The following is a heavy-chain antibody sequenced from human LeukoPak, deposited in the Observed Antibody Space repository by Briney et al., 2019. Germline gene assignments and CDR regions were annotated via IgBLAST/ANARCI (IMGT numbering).Heavy chain of an antibody. CDR2: INPNSGGK. CDR3: ARVRGGNNYHFDY. D-gene: IGHD1-26*01. V-gene: IGHV1-2*02. CDR1: GYTFSDYY. Sequence: ASVKVSCKASGYTFSDYYMHWVRQAPGRGLEWMGWINPNSGGKNYAQKFQGRVTMTRDTSITTGYMELSRLRSDDTAVYYCARVRGGNNYHFDYWGQGTLVTVSS. J-gene: IGHJ4*02.